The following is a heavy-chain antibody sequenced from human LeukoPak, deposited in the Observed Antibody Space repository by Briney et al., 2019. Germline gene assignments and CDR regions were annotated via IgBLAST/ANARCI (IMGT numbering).Heavy chain of an antibody. Sequence: SETLSLTCAVSGDSISSSNWWCWVRQPPGKGLGWIGQIYHSGSTNYNPSLKSRVTISLDKSKNQFSLELTSVTAADTAVYYCARSFRYSGYDYYFDPWGQGTLDTVS. CDR2: IYHSGST. D-gene: IGHD5-12*01. J-gene: IGHJ5*02. V-gene: IGHV4-4*02. CDR1: GDSISSSNW. CDR3: ARSFRYSGYDYYFDP.